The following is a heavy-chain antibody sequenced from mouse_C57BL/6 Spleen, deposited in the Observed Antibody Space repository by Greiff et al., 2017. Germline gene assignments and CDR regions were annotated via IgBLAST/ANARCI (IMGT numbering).Heavy chain of an antibody. CDR1: GFSLTSYG. CDR2: IWSGGST. Sequence: QVQLKESGPGLVQPSQSLSITCTVSGFSLTSYGVHWVRQSPGKGLEWLGVIWSGGSTDYNAAFISRLSISKDNSKRQVFFKMNSLQADDTAIYYCARPIYYDYDEFAYWGQGTLVTVSA. V-gene: IGHV2-2*01. CDR3: ARPIYYDYDEFAY. D-gene: IGHD2-4*01. J-gene: IGHJ3*01.